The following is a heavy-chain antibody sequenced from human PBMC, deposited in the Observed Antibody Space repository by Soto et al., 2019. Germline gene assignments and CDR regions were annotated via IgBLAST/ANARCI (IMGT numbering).Heavy chain of an antibody. Sequence: QVQLVQSGAEVKKPGSSVKVSCKASGGTFSSYTISWVRQAPGQGLEWMGRIIPILGIANYAQKFQGRVTITADKSTTTAYMELSSLRSEDTAVYYCASPLAGEREHDYWGQGTLVTFSS. CDR3: ASPLAGEREHDY. CDR1: GGTFSSYT. V-gene: IGHV1-69*02. J-gene: IGHJ4*02. D-gene: IGHD1-1*01. CDR2: IIPILGIA.